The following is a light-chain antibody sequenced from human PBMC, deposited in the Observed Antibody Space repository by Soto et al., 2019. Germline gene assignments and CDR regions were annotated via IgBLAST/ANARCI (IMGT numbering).Light chain of an antibody. J-gene: IGKJ5*01. Sequence: EIVLAQSPGTLSFSPGDSATVSCSASQSISSYLAWYQQKPGQSPRLLIYDASNRATGIPARFSGSGSGTDFTLTISSLEPEDFAVYYCQQRSDWPPITFGQGTRLEIK. CDR1: QSISSY. V-gene: IGKV3-11*01. CDR3: QQRSDWPPIT. CDR2: DAS.